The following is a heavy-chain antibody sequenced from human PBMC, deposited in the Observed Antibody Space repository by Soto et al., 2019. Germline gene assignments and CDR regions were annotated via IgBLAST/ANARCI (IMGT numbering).Heavy chain of an antibody. D-gene: IGHD3-22*01. CDR1: CFSIPSISSY. CDR2: IYYSGST. J-gene: IGHJ6*02. Sequence: SDTLSLTCTFNCFSIPSISSYCALSRKPPGKGLECIGSIYYSGSTYYNPSLKCRVSISVDTSKNQFSLKLSSVTAADTAVYYCGATYYYDSSVGINGMDVWGQGTTVT. V-gene: IGHV4-39*01. CDR3: GATYYYDSSVGINGMDV.